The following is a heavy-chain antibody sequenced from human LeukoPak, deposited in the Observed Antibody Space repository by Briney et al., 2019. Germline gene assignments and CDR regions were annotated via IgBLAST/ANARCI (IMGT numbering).Heavy chain of an antibody. Sequence: GGSLRLSCAASGFTFSSYAMSWVRQAPGKGLEWVSAISGSGGSTYYADSVKGRFTISRDNSKNTLYLQMNSLRAEDMAVYYCANIPMYGDYDLDYWGQGTLVTVSS. CDR2: ISGSGGST. CDR3: ANIPMYGDYDLDY. J-gene: IGHJ4*02. V-gene: IGHV3-23*01. D-gene: IGHD4-17*01. CDR1: GFTFSSYA.